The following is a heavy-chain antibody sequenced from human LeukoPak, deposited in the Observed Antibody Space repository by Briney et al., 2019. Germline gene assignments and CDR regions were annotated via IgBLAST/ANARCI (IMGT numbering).Heavy chain of an antibody. CDR3: AGGGDFDY. J-gene: IGHJ4*02. CDR1: GFSFSIYS. Sequence: PGGSLRLSCAASGFSFSIYSMNWVRQAPGKGLEWVSSISRTSEYIHYADSVRGRFAISRYNAKNSVYLQINSLRAEDTAVYFCAGGGDFDYWGQGILVTVSA. D-gene: IGHD3-16*01. CDR2: ISRTSEYI. V-gene: IGHV3-21*01.